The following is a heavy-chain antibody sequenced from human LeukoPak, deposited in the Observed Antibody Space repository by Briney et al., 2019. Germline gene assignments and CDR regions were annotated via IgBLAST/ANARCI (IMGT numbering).Heavy chain of an antibody. J-gene: IGHJ5*02. V-gene: IGHV3-7*01. CDR1: GFTFSSYW. Sequence: GGSLRLSCAASGFTFSSYWMSWVRQAPGKGLEWVANIKQDGSEKYYVDSVKGRFTISRDNAKNSLYLQMNSLRAEDTAVYYCARDRGSSGYSSYGDSFWFDPWGQGTLVTVSS. D-gene: IGHD6-13*01. CDR3: ARDRGSSGYSSYGDSFWFDP. CDR2: IKQDGSEK.